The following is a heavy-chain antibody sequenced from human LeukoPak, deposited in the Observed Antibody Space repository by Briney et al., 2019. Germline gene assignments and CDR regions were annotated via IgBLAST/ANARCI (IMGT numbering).Heavy chain of an antibody. V-gene: IGHV3-23*01. Sequence: TGGSLRLSCAASGFTFSGSAMSWVRQAPGEGLEWVSLISYSGANSYYTDSVRGRFTISRDNSKDTLFLQMNSLRAEDTAVYYCARESGSGSQIDYWGQGTLVTVSS. CDR2: ISYSGANS. J-gene: IGHJ4*02. CDR1: GFTFSGSA. D-gene: IGHD3-10*01. CDR3: ARESGSGSQIDY.